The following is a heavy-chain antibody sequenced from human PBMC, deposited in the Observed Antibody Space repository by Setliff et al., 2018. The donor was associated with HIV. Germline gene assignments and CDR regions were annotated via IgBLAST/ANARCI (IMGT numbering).Heavy chain of an antibody. CDR2: INHSESP. J-gene: IGHJ4*02. V-gene: IGHV4-34*01. CDR3: ARGGGITWRSYSFDY. D-gene: IGHD3-10*01. Sequence: SETLSLTCAVYGESFSGHYWSWIRQPPGKGLEWIGEINHSESPNYNPSLKSRVTISVDTSKKQFSLKLSSVSAADTAVYYCARGGGITWRSYSFDYWGQGTLVTVSS. CDR1: GESFSGHY.